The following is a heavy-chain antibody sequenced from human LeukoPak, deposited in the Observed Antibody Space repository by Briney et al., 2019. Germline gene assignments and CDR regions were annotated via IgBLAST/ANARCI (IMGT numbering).Heavy chain of an antibody. D-gene: IGHD3-16*01. CDR1: GFTFSSYA. CDR2: ISGSGGST. V-gene: IGHV3-23*01. J-gene: IGHJ4*02. Sequence: GGSLRLSCAASGFTFSSYAMSWVRQAPGKGLEWVSAISGSGGSTYYADSVKGRFTISRDNSRDTLYLQMNSLRAEDTAVYYCAKGYYDYVWGSYYFDYWGQGTLVTASS. CDR3: AKGYYDYVWGSYYFDY.